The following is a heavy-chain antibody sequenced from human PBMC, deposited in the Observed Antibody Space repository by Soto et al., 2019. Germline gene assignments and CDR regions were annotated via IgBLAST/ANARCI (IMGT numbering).Heavy chain of an antibody. D-gene: IGHD5-12*01. CDR3: AKATAMSAYGPLDY. CDR1: GFSFSNYA. J-gene: IGHJ4*02. CDR2: ISGSGETT. V-gene: IGHV3-23*01. Sequence: GGSLRLSCASPGFSFSNYAMSWVRQAPGKGLEWVSAISGSGETTYYADSVKGRFTISRDTSKNTLYLQVNSLRAEDTAVYYCAKATAMSAYGPLDYWGQGTLVTVSS.